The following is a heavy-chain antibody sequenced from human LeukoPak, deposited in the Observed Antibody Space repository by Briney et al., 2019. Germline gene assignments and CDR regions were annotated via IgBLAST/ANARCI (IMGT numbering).Heavy chain of an antibody. CDR3: ARVFDS. V-gene: IGHV4-39*07. CDR1: GGSVSTSDYY. Sequence: SETLSLTCTVSGGSVSTSDYYWGWIRQSPIKGLEWIGDLFYTGKTNYNPSLRGRATISIDTSKNQFSLKSTYVTAADTAVYYCARVFDSWGQGTLVTVSS. J-gene: IGHJ4*02. CDR2: LFYTGKT.